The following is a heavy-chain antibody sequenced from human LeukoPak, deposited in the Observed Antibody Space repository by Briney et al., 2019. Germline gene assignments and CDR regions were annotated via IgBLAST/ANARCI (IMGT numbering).Heavy chain of an antibody. V-gene: IGHV3-30-3*02. CDR2: ISYDGSNK. CDR1: GFTFSSYA. J-gene: IGHJ4*02. D-gene: IGHD1-26*01. CDR3: AKTSHYSIVGNTPVFDY. Sequence: GGSLRLSCAAPGFTFSSYAVHWVRQAPGKGLEWVAVISYDGSNKYYADSVKGRFTISRDNSKNTLYLQMNYLRAEDTAVYYCAKTSHYSIVGNTPVFDYWGQGTLVTVSS.